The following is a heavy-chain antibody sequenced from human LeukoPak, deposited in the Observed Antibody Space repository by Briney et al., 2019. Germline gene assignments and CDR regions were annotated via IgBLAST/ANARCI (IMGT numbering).Heavy chain of an antibody. J-gene: IGHJ4*02. D-gene: IGHD3-22*01. Sequence: SVKVSCKASGGTFSSYAISWVRQAPGQGLEWMGGIIPIFGTANYAQKFQGRVTITTDESTSTAYMELSSLRSGDTAVYYCARAPYYYDSSGYYRSHLDYWGQGTLVTVSS. CDR3: ARAPYYYDSSGYYRSHLDY. V-gene: IGHV1-69*05. CDR1: GGTFSSYA. CDR2: IIPIFGTA.